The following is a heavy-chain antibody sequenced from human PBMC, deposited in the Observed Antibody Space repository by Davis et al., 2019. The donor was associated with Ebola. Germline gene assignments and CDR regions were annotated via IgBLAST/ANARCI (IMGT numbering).Heavy chain of an antibody. J-gene: IGHJ6*02. CDR3: ARDGSGRGVYGMDV. V-gene: IGHV1-69*04. Sequence: SVKVSCKASGGTFSSYAISWVRQAPGQGLEWMGRIIPILGIANYAQKFQGRVTITADKSTSTAYMELSSLRSEDTAVYYCARDGSGRGVYGMDVWGQGTTVTVSS. D-gene: IGHD3-10*01. CDR2: IIPILGIA. CDR1: GGTFSSYA.